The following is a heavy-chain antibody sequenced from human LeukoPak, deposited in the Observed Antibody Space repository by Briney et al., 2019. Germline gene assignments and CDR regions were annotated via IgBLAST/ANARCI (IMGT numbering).Heavy chain of an antibody. CDR2: ISYDGSNK. V-gene: IGHV3-30*18. CDR1: GFTFSSYG. J-gene: IGHJ4*02. Sequence: GGSLRLSCAASGFTFSSYGMHWVRQAPGKGLEWVAVISYDGSNKYYADSVKGRFTISRDNSKNTLYLQMNSLRAEDTAVYYCAKDRGWLRFLSYWGQGTLVTVSS. D-gene: IGHD5-12*01. CDR3: AKDRGWLRFLSY.